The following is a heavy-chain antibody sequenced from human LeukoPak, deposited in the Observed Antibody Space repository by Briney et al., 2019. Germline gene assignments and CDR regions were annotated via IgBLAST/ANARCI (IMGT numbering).Heavy chain of an antibody. D-gene: IGHD1-26*01. V-gene: IGHV6-1*01. J-gene: IGHJ4*02. CDR2: TYYRSKWYN. CDR1: GDSVSSNSAA. Sequence: SQTLSLTCAVSGDSVSSNSAAWNWIRQPPSRGIEWLGRTYYRSKWYNDYAVSVKSRITINPDTSKNQFSLQLNSVTPEDTAVYYCARGSRPWTFDYWGQGTLVTVSS. CDR3: ARGSRPWTFDY.